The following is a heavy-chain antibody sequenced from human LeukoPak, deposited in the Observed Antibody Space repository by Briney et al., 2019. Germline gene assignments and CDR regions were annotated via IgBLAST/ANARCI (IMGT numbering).Heavy chain of an antibody. CDR3: TTISD. CDR2: ISGSSGYI. CDR1: GFTFSGYS. V-gene: IGHV3-21*01. Sequence: GGSLRLSCAASGFTFSGYSMNWVRQAPGRGLEWVSSISGSSGYIYYADSVRGRFTVSRDNAKNSLYLQMNSLRAEDTAVYYCTTISDWGQGTLVTVSS. J-gene: IGHJ4*02. D-gene: IGHD1-1*01.